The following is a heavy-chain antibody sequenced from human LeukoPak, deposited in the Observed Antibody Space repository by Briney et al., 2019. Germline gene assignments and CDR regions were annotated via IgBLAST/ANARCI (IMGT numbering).Heavy chain of an antibody. CDR3: ARQNYYGSGSPDYYYGMDV. V-gene: IGHV5-51*01. CDR2: IYPGDSDT. CDR1: GYSFTSYW. D-gene: IGHD3-10*01. J-gene: IGHJ6*02. Sequence: GESLKISCKGSGYSFTSYWISWVRQMPGKGLEWMGIIYPGDSDTRYSPSFQGQVTISADKSISTAYLQWSSLKASDTAMYYCARQNYYGSGSPDYYYGMDVWGQGTTVTVSS.